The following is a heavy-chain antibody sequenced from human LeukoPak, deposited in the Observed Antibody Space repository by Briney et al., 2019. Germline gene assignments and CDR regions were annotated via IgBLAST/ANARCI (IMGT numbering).Heavy chain of an antibody. J-gene: IGHJ4*01. CDR2: ISWSNGSI. D-gene: IGHD3-10*01. CDR1: GFTFNDHA. Sequence: GGSLRLSCAASGFTFNDHAMSWVRQAPGKGLEWVSGISWSNGSIAYAESVQVPFSISRSNAKNYLQLKMNSLGAEDASFYYSTKGRELATKINFEY. V-gene: IGHV3-9*01. CDR3: TKGRELATKINFEY.